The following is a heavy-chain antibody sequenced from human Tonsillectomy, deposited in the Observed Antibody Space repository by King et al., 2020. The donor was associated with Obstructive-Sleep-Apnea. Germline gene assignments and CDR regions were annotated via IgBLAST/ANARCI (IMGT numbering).Heavy chain of an antibody. D-gene: IGHD3-22*01. CDR2: LSTAGDT. CDR1: GFPFRSYD. J-gene: IGHJ4*02. Sequence: QLVQSGGGLLQPGGSLRLSCAASGFPFRSYDMHWFRHATGKGLDWFSALSTAGDTYYPGSVKGRFTISRENAKNSLYLQMKSLRAGDTAVYYCARGQYYYDSSGSDYLDYWGQGTLVTVSS. V-gene: IGHV3-13*01. CDR3: ARGQYYYDSSGSDYLDY.